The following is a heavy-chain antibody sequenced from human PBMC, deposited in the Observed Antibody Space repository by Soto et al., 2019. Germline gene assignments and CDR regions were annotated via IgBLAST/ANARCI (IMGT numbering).Heavy chain of an antibody. CDR1: GFSFSTYN. D-gene: IGHD3-16*01. CDR2: ISTTSFTI. CDR3: ARDRCYDGTGSSASDS. Sequence: EVRLMESGGGLVQPGGSLRLSCAASGFSFSTYNMDWVRQSPGKVPEWIAYISTTSFTIYYADSVKGRFTISRATDRNSLYLEMNSLRDEATAVYYCARDRCYDGTGSSASDSWGQGTLVTVSS. V-gene: IGHV3-48*02. J-gene: IGHJ5*01.